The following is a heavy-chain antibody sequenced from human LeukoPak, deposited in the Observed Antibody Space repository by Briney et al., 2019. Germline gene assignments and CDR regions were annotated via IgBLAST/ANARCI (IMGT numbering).Heavy chain of an antibody. J-gene: IGHJ4*02. D-gene: IGHD3-22*01. V-gene: IGHV1-18*01. CDR3: ARGKDYYDSSGYYFDY. CDR1: GYTFTSYG. CDR2: ISAYNGNI. Sequence: GASVKVSCKASGYTFTSYGISWVRQAPGQGLEWMGWISAYNGNINYAQKLQGRVTMTTDTSTSTAYMELRSLRSDDTAVCYCARGKDYYDSSGYYFDYWGQGTLVTVSS.